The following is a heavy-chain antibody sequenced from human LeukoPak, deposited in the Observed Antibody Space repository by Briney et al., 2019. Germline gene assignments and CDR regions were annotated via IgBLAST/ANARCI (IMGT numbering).Heavy chain of an antibody. D-gene: IGHD4-23*01. CDR3: ARDDRLWGGNPYMDV. CDR1: GGTFSSYA. Sequence: SVKVSCKTSGGTFSSYAISWVRQAPGQGLEWMGRIIPIFGAPNYAQKFQGRVTITMDESTTTAYMELSSLRSEDTAVYYCARDDRLWGGNPYMDVWGEGTTVTVSS. J-gene: IGHJ6*03. V-gene: IGHV1-69*05. CDR2: IIPIFGAP.